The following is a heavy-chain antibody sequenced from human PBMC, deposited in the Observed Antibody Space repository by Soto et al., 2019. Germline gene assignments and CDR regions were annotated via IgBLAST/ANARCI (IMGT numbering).Heavy chain of an antibody. Sequence: EVQLVESGGGLVQPGGSLRLSCAASGFTFSSYEMNWVRQAQGKGLEWLSYISSSGSVTYYADSVKGRFTISRDNAKYSLFLQMNSLRAEDTAVYYCAKEATNINNFDYWGQGTLVTVSS. J-gene: IGHJ4*02. V-gene: IGHV3-48*03. CDR1: GFTFSSYE. CDR2: ISSSGSVT. D-gene: IGHD1-26*01. CDR3: AKEATNINNFDY.